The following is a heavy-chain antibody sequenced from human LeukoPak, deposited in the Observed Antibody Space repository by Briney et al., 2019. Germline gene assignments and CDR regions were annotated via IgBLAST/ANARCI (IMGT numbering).Heavy chain of an antibody. CDR3: AKPRNAVYYGAFDI. Sequence: GGSLRLSCAASGFTFSSYAMSWVRQAQGKGLEWVSAISGSGGSTYYADSVKGRFTISIDNSKNTLYLQMNSLRAEDTAVYYCAKPRNAVYYGAFDIWGQGTIVTVSS. D-gene: IGHD3-10*01. CDR1: GFTFSSYA. CDR2: ISGSGGST. V-gene: IGHV3-23*01. J-gene: IGHJ3*02.